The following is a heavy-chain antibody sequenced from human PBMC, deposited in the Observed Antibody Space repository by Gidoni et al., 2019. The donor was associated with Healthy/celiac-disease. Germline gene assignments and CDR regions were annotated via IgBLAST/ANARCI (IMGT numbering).Heavy chain of an antibody. CDR2: IIPIFGTA. J-gene: IGHJ4*02. Sequence: QVQLVQSGAEVKKPGSSVTVSCKASGGTFRSYAISWVRQAPGQGLEWMGGIIPIFGTANYAQKFQGRVTITADKSTSTAYMVLSSLRSEDTAVYDCARGDYVDTAMVTWVYWGQGTLVTVSS. CDR3: ARGDYVDTAMVTWVY. V-gene: IGHV1-69*06. CDR1: GGTFRSYA. D-gene: IGHD5-18*01.